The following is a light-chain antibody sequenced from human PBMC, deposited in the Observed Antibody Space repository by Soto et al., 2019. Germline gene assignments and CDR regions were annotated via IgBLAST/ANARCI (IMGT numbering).Light chain of an antibody. V-gene: IGKV3-20*01. J-gene: IGKJ5*01. CDR1: QSVSSN. CDR3: QQYGYSPIT. Sequence: EIVMTHSPATLSVSPRERASLSCRASQSVSSNLAWYQHKPGQAPRLLIYAASSRATGSPDRFSGGGSGTDFTLTISRLEPEDFAVYYCQQYGYSPITFGHGTRLEIK. CDR2: AAS.